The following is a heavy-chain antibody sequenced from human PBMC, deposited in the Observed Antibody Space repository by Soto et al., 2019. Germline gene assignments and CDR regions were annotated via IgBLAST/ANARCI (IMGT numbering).Heavy chain of an antibody. V-gene: IGHV3-20*04. J-gene: IGHJ5*02. Sequence: GGSLRLSCAASGFTFDDYGMTWVRQAPGKGLEWVSGINWNGGSIVYADSVKGRFTISRDNAKNSLYLQMNSLRAEDTALYYCARDPPHYYGSGSYWFDPWGQGTLVTVSS. D-gene: IGHD3-10*01. CDR1: GFTFDDYG. CDR3: ARDPPHYYGSGSYWFDP. CDR2: INWNGGSI.